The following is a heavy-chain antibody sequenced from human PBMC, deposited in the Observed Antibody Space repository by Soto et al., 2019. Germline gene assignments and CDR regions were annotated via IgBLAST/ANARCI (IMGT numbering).Heavy chain of an antibody. D-gene: IGHD3-10*01. CDR3: ARKTVVRGVTFYY. Sequence: PSETLSLTCTVSGGSISSGGYYWSWIRQHPGKGLEWIGYIYYSGSTYYNPSLKSRVTISVDTSKNQFSLKLSSVTAADTAVYYCARKTVVRGVTFYYCGQGTPVTVSS. CDR1: GGSISSGGYY. J-gene: IGHJ4*02. V-gene: IGHV4-31*03. CDR2: IYYSGST.